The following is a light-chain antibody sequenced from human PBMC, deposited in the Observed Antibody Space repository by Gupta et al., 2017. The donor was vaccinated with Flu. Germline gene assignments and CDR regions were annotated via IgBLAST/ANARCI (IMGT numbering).Light chain of an antibody. J-gene: IGLJ1*01. CDR2: DVS. V-gene: IGLV2-11*01. CDR3: CSYAGSYTYV. CDR1: SSDVGDYNY. Sequence: SVTISTTGTSSDVGDYNYVSWYQHHPGKAPKLMIYDVSKRPSGVPDRFSGSKSGNTASLTISGLQAEDEADYYCCSYAGSYTYVFGSGTKVT.